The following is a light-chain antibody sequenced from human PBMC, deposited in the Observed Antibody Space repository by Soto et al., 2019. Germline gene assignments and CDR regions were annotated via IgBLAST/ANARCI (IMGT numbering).Light chain of an antibody. CDR1: KTDIGVYDF. Sequence: QSVLTQPPSASGSPGQSVTISCTGTKTDIGVYDFVSWYQHHPGKAPRLIISEVVQRPSGVPDRFSGYKSGNTASLTVSGLQAADEADYFCKSYAGRNTYVFGSGTKGTVL. V-gene: IGLV2-8*01. CDR2: EVV. CDR3: KSYAGRNTYV. J-gene: IGLJ1*01.